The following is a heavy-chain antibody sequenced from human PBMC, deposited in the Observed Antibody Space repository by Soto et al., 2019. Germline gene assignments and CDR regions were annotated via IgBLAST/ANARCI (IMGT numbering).Heavy chain of an antibody. CDR2: ISVSDAFI. J-gene: IGHJ4*02. CDR1: GFNVGAFA. D-gene: IGHD1-20*01. Sequence: PWGALRVSCAYSGFNVGAFAVNLVRQAPGKGLDWVSGISVSDAFIYYADSVRGRFSISRDASENILYLQMNSLRVDDTALYYCTRETVAGITGLDYWGPGTLVTVSS. CDR3: TRETVAGITGLDY. V-gene: IGHV3-23*01.